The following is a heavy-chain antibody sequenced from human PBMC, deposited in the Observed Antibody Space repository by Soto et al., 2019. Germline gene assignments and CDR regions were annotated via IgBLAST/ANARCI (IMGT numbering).Heavy chain of an antibody. V-gene: IGHV4-59*01. J-gene: IGHJ4*02. Sequence: PSETLSLTCTVSGGSISSYYWSWIRQPPGKGLEWIGYIYYSGSTNYNPSLKSRVTISVDTSKNQFSLKLSSVTAADTAVYYCARVLRYNWNARFDYWGQGTLVTVSS. D-gene: IGHD1-1*01. CDR3: ARVLRYNWNARFDY. CDR2: IYYSGST. CDR1: GGSISSYY.